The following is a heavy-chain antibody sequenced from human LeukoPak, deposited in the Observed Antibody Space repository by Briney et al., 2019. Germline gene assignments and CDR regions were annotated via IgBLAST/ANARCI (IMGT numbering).Heavy chain of an antibody. Sequence: SVKVSCKASGGTFSSYAISWVRQAPGQGLEWMGRIIPILGIANYAQKFQGRVTITADKSTSTAYMELSSLRSEDTAVYYCATSRLTTVTDYYFDYWGQGTLVTVS. CDR3: ATSRLTTVTDYYFDY. J-gene: IGHJ4*02. CDR2: IIPILGIA. D-gene: IGHD4-17*01. CDR1: GGTFSSYA. V-gene: IGHV1-69*04.